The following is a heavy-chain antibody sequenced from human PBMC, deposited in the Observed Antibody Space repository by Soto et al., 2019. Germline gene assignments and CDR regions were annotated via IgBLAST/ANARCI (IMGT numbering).Heavy chain of an antibody. CDR1: GYSFSTYW. Sequence: GESLKISCQISGYSFSTYWLAWVRQMPAKGLELMGLIYPADSDTRYSTSFQAQVTLSADKSITTAYLHLRNLKASDTAMYYCARSWNDLGTYGAFDYWGQGTRVTVSS. J-gene: IGHJ4*02. D-gene: IGHD1-1*01. CDR3: ARSWNDLGTYGAFDY. CDR2: IYPADSDT. V-gene: IGHV5-51*01.